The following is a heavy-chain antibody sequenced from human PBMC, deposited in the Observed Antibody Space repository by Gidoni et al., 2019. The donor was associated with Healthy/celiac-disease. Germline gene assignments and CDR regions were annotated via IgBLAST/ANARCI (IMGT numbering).Heavy chain of an antibody. V-gene: IGHV2-70*01. J-gene: IGHJ4*02. CDR2: IDWDDDK. CDR1: GFSLSTSGMC. Sequence: QVTLRESGPALVKPTQTLTLTCTFSGFSLSTSGMCVSWIRQPPGKALEWLALIDWDDDKYYSTSLKTRLTISKDTSKNQVVLTMTNMDPVDTATYYCARTPLGASYCTNGVCYPGHFDYWGQGTLVTVSS. CDR3: ARTPLGASYCTNGVCYPGHFDY. D-gene: IGHD2-8*01.